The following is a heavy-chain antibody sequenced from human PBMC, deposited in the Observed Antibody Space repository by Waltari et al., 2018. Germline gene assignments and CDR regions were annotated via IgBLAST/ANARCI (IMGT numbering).Heavy chain of an antibody. CDR2: INHTGST. CDR3: ARGESTPGYMDV. J-gene: IGHJ6*03. D-gene: IGHD2-2*01. Sequence: QVQLQQWGAGLLKPSETLSLTCAVYGGSFSGYYWSWIRQPPGKGLEWIGEINHTGSTNDNPSLKSRVTISVDTSKNQFSLKLSSVTAADTAVYYCARGESTPGYMDVWGKGTTVTISS. V-gene: IGHV4-34*01. CDR1: GGSFSGYY.